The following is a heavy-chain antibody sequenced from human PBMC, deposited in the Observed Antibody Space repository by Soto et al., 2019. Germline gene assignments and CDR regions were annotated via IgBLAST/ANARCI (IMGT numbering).Heavy chain of an antibody. CDR3: AREFAGYDFWSGYAAGFDP. Sequence: ASVKVSCKASGYTFTSYGISWVRQAPGQGLEWMGWISAYNGNTNYAQKLQGRVTMTTDTSTSTAYMELRSLRSDDTAVYYCAREFAGYDFWSGYAAGFDPWGQGTPVPVSS. CDR1: GYTFTSYG. J-gene: IGHJ5*02. CDR2: ISAYNGNT. V-gene: IGHV1-18*01. D-gene: IGHD3-3*01.